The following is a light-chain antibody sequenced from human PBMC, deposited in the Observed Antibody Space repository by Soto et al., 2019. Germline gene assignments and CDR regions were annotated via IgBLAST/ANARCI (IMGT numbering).Light chain of an antibody. CDR3: QQRSNWGT. CDR1: QSVSSY. Sequence: VMTQSPLSLPFTLGQTASISCRASQSVSSYLAWYQQKPGQAPRLLIYDASSRATGIPARFSGSGSGTDFTLTISRIEPEDFAVYYCQQRSNWGTCGQGTRLEIK. V-gene: IGKV3-11*01. J-gene: IGKJ5*01. CDR2: DAS.